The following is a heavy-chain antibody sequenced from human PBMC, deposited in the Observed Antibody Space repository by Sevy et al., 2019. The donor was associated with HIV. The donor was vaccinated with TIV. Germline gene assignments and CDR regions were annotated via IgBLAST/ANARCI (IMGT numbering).Heavy chain of an antibody. V-gene: IGHV3-23*01. CDR3: AKDLERITMVRGVIMGTFDY. CDR1: GFTFSSYA. D-gene: IGHD3-10*01. J-gene: IGHJ4*02. CDR2: ISGSGGST. Sequence: GGSLRLSCAASGFTFSSYAMSWVRQAPGKGLEWVSAISGSGGSTYYADSVKGQFTISRDNSKNTLYLQMNSLRAEDTAVYYCAKDLERITMVRGVIMGTFDYWGQGTLVTVSS.